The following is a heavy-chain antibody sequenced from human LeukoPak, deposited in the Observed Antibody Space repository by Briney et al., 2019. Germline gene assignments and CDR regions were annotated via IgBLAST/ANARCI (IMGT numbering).Heavy chain of an antibody. CDR3: ASRYCSSTSCYEHWFDP. V-gene: IGHV4-34*01. Sequence: TGGSLRLSCAASAFTFSNYAMSWVRQPPGKGLEWIGEINHSGSTNYNPSLKSRVTISVDTSKNQFSLKLSSVTAADTAVYYCASRYCSSTSCYEHWFDPWGQGTLVTVSS. CDR1: AFTFSNYA. J-gene: IGHJ5*02. D-gene: IGHD2-2*01. CDR2: INHSGST.